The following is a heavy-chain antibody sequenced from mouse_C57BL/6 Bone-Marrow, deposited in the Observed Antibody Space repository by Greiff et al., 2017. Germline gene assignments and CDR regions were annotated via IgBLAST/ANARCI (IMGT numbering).Heavy chain of an antibody. CDR3: ARSAWTAQATAWFAY. J-gene: IGHJ3*01. Sequence: VQLQQSGAELVKPGASVKLSCKASGYTFTSYWMHWVKQRPGRGLEWIGRIDPNSGGTKYNEKFKSKATLTVDKPSSTAYMQLSSLTSEDSAVYYCARSAWTAQATAWFAYWGQGTLVTVSA. CDR1: GYTFTSYW. D-gene: IGHD3-2*02. CDR2: IDPNSGGT. V-gene: IGHV1-72*01.